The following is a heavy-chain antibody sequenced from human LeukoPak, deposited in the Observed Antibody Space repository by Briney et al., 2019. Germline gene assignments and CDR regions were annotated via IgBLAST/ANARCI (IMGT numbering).Heavy chain of an antibody. D-gene: IGHD1-26*01. CDR1: GFTFSSYS. CDR3: AKDKGWGYSAYDCYGMDV. V-gene: IGHV3-21*04. CDR2: ISSSSSYI. J-gene: IGHJ6*02. Sequence: KPGGSLRLSCAASGFTFSSYSMNWVRQAPGKGLEWVSSISSSSSYIYYADSVKGRFTISRDNAKNSLYLQMNSLRAEDTAVYYCAKDKGWGYSAYDCYGMDVWGQGTTVTVSS.